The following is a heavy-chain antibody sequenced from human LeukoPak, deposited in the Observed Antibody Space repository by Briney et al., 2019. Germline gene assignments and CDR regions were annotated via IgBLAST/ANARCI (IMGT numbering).Heavy chain of an antibody. CDR1: GFTVSDNY. Sequence: PGGSLRLSCAASGFTVSDNYMSWVRQAPGKGLKWYSVCTSGGSKLYADPVNGKFSISTDNSKNALYLVMTGVTAEDTAVYYCASDSYSPEYFQHWGQGTLVTVSS. CDR2: CTSGGSK. V-gene: IGHV3-66*01. D-gene: IGHD2-15*01. J-gene: IGHJ1*01. CDR3: ASDSYSPEYFQH.